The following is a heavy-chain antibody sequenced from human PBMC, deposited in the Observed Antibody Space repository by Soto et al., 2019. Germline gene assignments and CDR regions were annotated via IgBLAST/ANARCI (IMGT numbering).Heavy chain of an antibody. CDR3: VRTSLVVAAATREDY. CDR1: GFTFSSYW. Sequence: EVQLVESGGGLVQPGESLRLSCAASGFTFSSYWMNWVRQAPGKGLVWVSRINSDGSSTSYAGSVKGRFTISRDNAKNTLYLQMNSLRAKDTAVYYCVRTSLVVAAATREDYWGQGTLVTVSS. J-gene: IGHJ4*02. V-gene: IGHV3-74*01. D-gene: IGHD2-15*01. CDR2: INSDGSST.